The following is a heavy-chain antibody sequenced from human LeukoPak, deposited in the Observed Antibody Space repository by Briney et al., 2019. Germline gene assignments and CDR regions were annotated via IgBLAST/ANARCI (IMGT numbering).Heavy chain of an antibody. Sequence: GGSLRLSCAASGFNFDDYAMHWVRQAPGKGLEGVSGISWNSGNIAYADSVKGRFTISRDSAKTSLYLQINNLRAEDTALYYCAKAHDYGDYAGFDYWGQGTLVSVSS. CDR3: AKAHDYGDYAGFDY. D-gene: IGHD4-17*01. V-gene: IGHV3-9*01. CDR2: ISWNSGNI. J-gene: IGHJ4*02. CDR1: GFNFDDYA.